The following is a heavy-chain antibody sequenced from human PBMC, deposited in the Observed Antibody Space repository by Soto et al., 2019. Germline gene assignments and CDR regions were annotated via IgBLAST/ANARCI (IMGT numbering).Heavy chain of an antibody. CDR1: GFTFSSYA. J-gene: IGHJ6*02. CDR2: ISTDGSSK. CDR3: ATAGALLDYYYYYGMDV. Sequence: GGSLRLSCSASGFTFSSYAMHWVRQAPGKGLEYVSFISTDGSSKHYADSVKGRFTISRDNSKNTLYLQMNSLRAEDTAVYYCATAGALLDYYYYYGMDVWGQGTTVTVSS. V-gene: IGHV3-64*04. D-gene: IGHD1-26*01.